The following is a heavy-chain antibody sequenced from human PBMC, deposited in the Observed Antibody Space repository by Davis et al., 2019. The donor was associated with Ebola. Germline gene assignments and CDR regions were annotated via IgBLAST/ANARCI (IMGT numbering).Heavy chain of an antibody. CDR2: IYHSGST. J-gene: IGHJ5*02. V-gene: IGHV4-4*02. Sequence: SETLSLTCTVSGGSISSYYWSWVRQPPGKGLEWIGEIYHSGSTNYNPSLKSRVTISVDKSKNQFSLKLSSVTAADTAVYYCAREYPGGDYYDILRYNWFDPWGQGTLVTVSS. CDR3: AREYPGGDYYDILRYNWFDP. CDR1: GGSISSYY. D-gene: IGHD3-9*01.